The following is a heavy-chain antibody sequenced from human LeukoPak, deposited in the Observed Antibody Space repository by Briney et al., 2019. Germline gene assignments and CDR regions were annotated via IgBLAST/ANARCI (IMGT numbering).Heavy chain of an antibody. CDR1: GFTFSSYG. Sequence: PGGSLRLSCAASGFTFSSYGMHWVRQAPGKGLEWVAFIRYDGSNKYYADSVKGRFTISRDNAKNSLYLQMNSLRAEDTAVYYCARDNDLLRYFDWPLDYWGQGTLVTVSS. CDR2: IRYDGSNK. J-gene: IGHJ4*02. CDR3: ARDNDLLRYFDWPLDY. V-gene: IGHV3-30*02. D-gene: IGHD3-9*01.